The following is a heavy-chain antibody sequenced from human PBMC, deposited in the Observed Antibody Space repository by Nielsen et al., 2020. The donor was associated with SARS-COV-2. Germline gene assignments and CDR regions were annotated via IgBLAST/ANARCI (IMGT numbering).Heavy chain of an antibody. D-gene: IGHD6-19*01. V-gene: IGHV3-74*01. J-gene: IGHJ4*02. CDR1: GFTFSSYW. CDR3: ARDSVSSGGSFDY. Sequence: GESLKISCAASGFTFSSYWMHWVRQAPGKGLVWVSRINSDGSSTSYADSVKGRFTISRDNAKNSLYLQMNSLRAEDTAVYYCARDSVSSGGSFDYWGQGTLVTVSS. CDR2: INSDGSST.